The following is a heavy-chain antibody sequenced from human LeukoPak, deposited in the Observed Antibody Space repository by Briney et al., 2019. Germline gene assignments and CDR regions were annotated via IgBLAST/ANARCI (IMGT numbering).Heavy chain of an antibody. CDR2: ISYDGSNK. V-gene: IGHV3-30*04. J-gene: IGHJ5*02. Sequence: PGGSLRLSCAASGFTFSSYAMHWVRQAPGKGLEWVAVISYDGSNKYYADSVKGRFTISRDNSKNTLYLQMNGLRAEDTAVYFCAKTRFQTTVTAGWFDPWGHGTLVTVSS. D-gene: IGHD2-21*02. CDR1: GFTFSSYA. CDR3: AKTRFQTTVTAGWFDP.